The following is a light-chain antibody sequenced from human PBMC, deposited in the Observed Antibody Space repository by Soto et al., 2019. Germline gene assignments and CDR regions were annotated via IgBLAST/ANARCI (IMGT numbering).Light chain of an antibody. V-gene: IGKV1-5*03. CDR3: QHYNSYSEA. Sequence: DIQMTQSPSSVSASVGDRVTLTCRARQGIGDRLAWYQQKPGKAPKLLIYKASTLKSGVPSRFSGSGSGTEFTLTISSLQPDDFATYYCQHYNSYSEAFGQGTKLDIK. CDR1: QGIGDR. CDR2: KAS. J-gene: IGKJ1*01.